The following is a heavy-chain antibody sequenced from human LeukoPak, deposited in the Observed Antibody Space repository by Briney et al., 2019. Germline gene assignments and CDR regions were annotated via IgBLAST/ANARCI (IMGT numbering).Heavy chain of an antibody. CDR1: GYTFTSYY. V-gene: IGHV1-46*01. D-gene: IGHD3-22*01. CDR2: INPSGGST. CDR3: ARDHNYYDSSGGDYFDY. J-gene: IGHJ4*02. Sequence: ASVKVSCKASGYTFTSYYMHWVRQAPGQGLEWMGIINPSGGSTSYAQKFQGRVTMTRDTSTSTVYMELSSLRSEATAVYYCARDHNYYDSSGGDYFDYWGQGTLVTVSS.